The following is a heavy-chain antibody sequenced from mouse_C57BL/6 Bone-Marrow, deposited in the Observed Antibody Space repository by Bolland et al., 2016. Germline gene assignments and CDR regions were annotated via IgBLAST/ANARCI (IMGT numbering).Heavy chain of an antibody. CDR2: PGSGST. V-gene: IGHV1-55*01. D-gene: IGHD1-1*01. Sequence: PGSGSTNYNEKFKSKATLTVDTSSSTAYMQLSSLTSEDSAVYYCARDPFYYYEAYWGQGT. CDR3: ARDPFYYYEAY. J-gene: IGHJ3*01.